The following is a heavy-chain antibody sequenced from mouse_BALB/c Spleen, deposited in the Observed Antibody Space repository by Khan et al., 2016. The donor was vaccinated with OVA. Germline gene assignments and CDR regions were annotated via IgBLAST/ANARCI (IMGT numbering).Heavy chain of an antibody. D-gene: IGHD2-2*01. CDR1: GYTFTSYY. V-gene: IGHV1S81*02. CDR3: TSSGYGSFAY. Sequence: QVQLQQSGAELVKPGASVRLSCKASGYTFTSYYLYWVKQRPGQGLEWIGDINPSSGGTNFNEKFKSKATLTVDKSSSTAYIQLNSLTSEDSAVYYCTSSGYGSFAYWGQGTLVTVSA. CDR2: INPSSGGT. J-gene: IGHJ3*01.